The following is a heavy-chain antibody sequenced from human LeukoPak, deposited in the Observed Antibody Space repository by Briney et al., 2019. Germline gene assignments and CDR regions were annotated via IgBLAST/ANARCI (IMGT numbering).Heavy chain of an antibody. CDR2: IRYDGSNK. Sequence: PGGSLRLSCAASGFTFSSYGMHWVRQAPGKGLEWVAFIRYDGSNKYYADSVKGRFTISRDNSKNTLYLQMNSLRAEDTAVYYCAKDRSEYCSSTSCYHNWFDPWGQGTLVTVSS. D-gene: IGHD2-2*01. J-gene: IGHJ5*02. V-gene: IGHV3-30*02. CDR3: AKDRSEYCSSTSCYHNWFDP. CDR1: GFTFSSYG.